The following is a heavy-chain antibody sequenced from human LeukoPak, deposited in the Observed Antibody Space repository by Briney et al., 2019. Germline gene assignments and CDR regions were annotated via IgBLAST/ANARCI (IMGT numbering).Heavy chain of an antibody. CDR1: GGSISSYY. CDR2: IYYSGST. Sequence: SETLPLTCAVSGGSISSYYWSWIRQPPGRGLEWIGYIYYSGSTNYNPSLKSRVTISVDTSKNQFSLKLSSVTAADTAVYYCARLDSSGWHSYFDFWGQGTLVTVSS. V-gene: IGHV4-59*08. CDR3: ARLDSSGWHSYFDF. J-gene: IGHJ4*02. D-gene: IGHD6-19*01.